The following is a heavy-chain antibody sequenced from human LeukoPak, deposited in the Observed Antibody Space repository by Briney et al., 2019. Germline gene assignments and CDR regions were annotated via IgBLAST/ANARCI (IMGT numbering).Heavy chain of an antibody. CDR3: ASMPHYYDSSGDAFDI. CDR1: GFTVSGNY. J-gene: IGHJ3*02. D-gene: IGHD3-22*01. CDR2: IYSGGTT. V-gene: IGHV3-53*01. Sequence: GGSLRLSCAVSGFTVSGNYMSWVRQAPGKGLEWVSLIYSGGTTYYADSVKGRFTISRDNSKNTLYLQMNSLRAEDTAVYYCASMPHYYDSSGDAFDIWGQGTMVTVSS.